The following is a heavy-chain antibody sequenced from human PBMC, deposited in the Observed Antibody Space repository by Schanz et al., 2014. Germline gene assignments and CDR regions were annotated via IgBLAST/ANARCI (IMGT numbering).Heavy chain of an antibody. CDR1: GFTVSSNY. D-gene: IGHD6-19*01. CDR2: IYGGGNT. V-gene: IGHV3-66*02. CDR3: AKERDITGWNHGDY. Sequence: EVQLVESGGGLVQPGGSLRLSCAASGFTVSSNYMSWVRQAPGKGLEWVSVIYGGGNTYYADSVKGRFTISRDNSRNTLFLQMESLRTEDTAVYHCAKERDITGWNHGDYWGQGTLVTVSS. J-gene: IGHJ4*02.